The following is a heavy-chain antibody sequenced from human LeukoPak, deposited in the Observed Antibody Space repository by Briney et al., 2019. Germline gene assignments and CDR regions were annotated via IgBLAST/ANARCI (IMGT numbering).Heavy chain of an antibody. J-gene: IGHJ4*02. Sequence: SETLSLTCTVSGYSISSGYYWGWIRQPPGKGLEWIGSIYHSGSTYYNPSLKSRVTISVDKSKNQFSLKLSSVTAADTAVYYCATDFEGSSGLFDYWGQGTLVTVSS. D-gene: IGHD6-19*01. CDR3: ATDFEGSSGLFDY. CDR2: IYHSGST. V-gene: IGHV4-38-2*02. CDR1: GYSISSGYY.